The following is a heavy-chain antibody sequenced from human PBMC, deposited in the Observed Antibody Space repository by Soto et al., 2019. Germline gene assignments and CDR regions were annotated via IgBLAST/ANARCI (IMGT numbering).Heavy chain of an antibody. CDR3: ARLVVVAPVANV. V-gene: IGHV4-39*01. D-gene: IGHD2-21*01. CDR1: GGSVSYNSYY. Sequence: SETLSLTXIVSGGSVSYNSYYWGRIRQPPGKGLEWVGGIFYTGTTYYSPSLKDRLSISVDTSKNSFSLNLTSVTAADTHVYFCARLVVVAPVANVWGQGALVTVSS. J-gene: IGHJ4*02. CDR2: IFYTGTT.